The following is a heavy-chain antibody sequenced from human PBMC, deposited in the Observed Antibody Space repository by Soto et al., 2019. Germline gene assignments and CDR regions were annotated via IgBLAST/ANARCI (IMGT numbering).Heavy chain of an antibody. D-gene: IGHD6-13*01. CDR3: ARDRRTVIAAAGTPHNWFDP. CDR1: GYTFTSYY. Sequence: ASVKVSCKASGYTFTSYYMHWVRQAPGQGLEWLGLINPSGGTTAYAQNFQGRVTMTRDTSTSTVYMELSRLRSDDTAVYYCARDRRTVIAAAGTPHNWFDPWGQGTLVTVSS. V-gene: IGHV1-46*01. CDR2: INPSGGTT. J-gene: IGHJ5*02.